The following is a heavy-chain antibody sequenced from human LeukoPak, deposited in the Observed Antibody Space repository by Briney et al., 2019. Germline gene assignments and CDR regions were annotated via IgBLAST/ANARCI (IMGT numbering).Heavy chain of an antibody. Sequence: SETLSLTCTVSGGSTSGYYWSWIRQPPGKGLEWIGYIYYSGSTNYNPSLKSRVTISVDTSKNQFSLKLSSVTAADTAVYYCARDRGAGASYFQFWGQGTLVTVSS. CDR2: IYYSGST. CDR3: ARDRGAGASYFQF. CDR1: GGSTSGYY. J-gene: IGHJ1*01. D-gene: IGHD6-13*01. V-gene: IGHV4-59*01.